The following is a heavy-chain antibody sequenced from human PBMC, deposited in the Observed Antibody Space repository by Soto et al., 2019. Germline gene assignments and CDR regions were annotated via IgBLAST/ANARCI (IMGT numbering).Heavy chain of an antibody. Sequence: PGGSLRLSCSASGFTFSSYAMHWVRQAPGKGLEYVSAISSNGGSTYYADSVKGRFTISRDNSKNTLYLQMSSLRAEDTAVYYCVKDLALGVAPPHFDYWGQGTLVTVSS. CDR1: GFTFSSYA. CDR2: ISSNGGST. CDR3: VKDLALGVAPPHFDY. D-gene: IGHD3-3*01. V-gene: IGHV3-64D*08. J-gene: IGHJ4*02.